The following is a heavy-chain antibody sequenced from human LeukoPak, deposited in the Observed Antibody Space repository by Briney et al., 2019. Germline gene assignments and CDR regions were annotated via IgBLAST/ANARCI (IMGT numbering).Heavy chain of an antibody. CDR2: ISAYNGNT. V-gene: IGHV1-18*01. Sequence: ASVKVSCKASGYTFTSYGISWVRQAPGQGLEWMGWISAYNGNTNYAQKLQGRVTMTTDTPTSTAYMELRSLRSDDTAVYYCASSSSGWYWFDPWGQGTLVTVSS. CDR3: ASSSSGWYWFDP. CDR1: GYTFTSYG. D-gene: IGHD6-19*01. J-gene: IGHJ5*02.